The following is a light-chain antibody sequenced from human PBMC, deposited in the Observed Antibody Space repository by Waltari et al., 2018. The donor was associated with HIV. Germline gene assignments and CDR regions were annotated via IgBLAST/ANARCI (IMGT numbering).Light chain of an antibody. Sequence: HSALTQPASVSGSPGPSITISSTGSSTDIGFYTLVSWYQQHPGKAPQLIIYEVHSRPSGVPDRFSGSKSGNTASLTISMLQADDEADYYCSSYVNTDTLIFGGGTKLTVL. V-gene: IGLV2-14*01. CDR3: SSYVNTDTLI. CDR1: STDIGFYTL. CDR2: EVH. J-gene: IGLJ2*01.